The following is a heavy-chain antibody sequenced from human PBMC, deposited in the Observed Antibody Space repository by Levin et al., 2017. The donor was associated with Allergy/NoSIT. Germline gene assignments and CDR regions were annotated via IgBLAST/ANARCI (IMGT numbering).Heavy chain of an antibody. CDR2: SRNKARGYTT. CDR3: TRAATSNYISDY. J-gene: IGHJ4*02. V-gene: IGHV3-72*01. D-gene: IGHD4-11*01. CDR1: GFIFSDYY. Sequence: GESLKISCAASGFIFSDYYMDWVRQAPGKGLEWIARSRNKARGYTTEYAASVKGRFTVSRDDSTSSLYLQVNSLKSEDTAVYYCTRAATSNYISDYWGQGTLVTVSS.